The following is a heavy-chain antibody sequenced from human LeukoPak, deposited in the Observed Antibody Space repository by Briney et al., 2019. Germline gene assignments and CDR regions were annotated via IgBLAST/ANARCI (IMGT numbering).Heavy chain of an antibody. CDR2: IYNDGSI. Sequence: GGSLRLSCAASGFSVSTDHMSWVRQAPGKGLEWVSVIYNDGSIYYADTVKGRFTISRDNSKNTVDLLVNSLRAEDTAVYYCARVWELSYDYWGQGTLVTVSS. J-gene: IGHJ4*02. CDR3: ARVWELSYDY. CDR1: GFSVSTDH. V-gene: IGHV3-53*01. D-gene: IGHD1-26*01.